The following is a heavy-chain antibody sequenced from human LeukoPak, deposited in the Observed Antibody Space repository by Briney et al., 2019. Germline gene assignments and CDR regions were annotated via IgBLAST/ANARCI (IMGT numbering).Heavy chain of an antibody. CDR2: IYPGDSDT. Sequence: GASLQISCKGSGYSFTSYWIGWVRPLPGKGLEWMGIIYPGDSDTRYSPSFQGQVTISADKSISTAYLQWSSLKASDTAMYYCARRIYCSSTSCYGSFDYWGQGTLVTVSS. J-gene: IGHJ4*02. D-gene: IGHD2-2*01. V-gene: IGHV5-51*01. CDR3: ARRIYCSSTSCYGSFDY. CDR1: GYSFTSYW.